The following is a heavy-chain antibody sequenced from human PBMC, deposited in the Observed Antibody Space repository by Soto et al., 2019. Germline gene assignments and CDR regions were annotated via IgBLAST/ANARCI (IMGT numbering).Heavy chain of an antibody. V-gene: IGHV4-59*01. J-gene: IGHJ5*02. CDR1: GGSISSYY. Sequence: SETLSLTCTVSGGSISSYYWSWIRQPPGKGLEWIGYIYYSGSTNYNPSLKSRVTISVDTSENQFSLKLSSVTAADTAVYYCARARSAVAGTLFDPWGQGTLVTVSS. D-gene: IGHD6-19*01. CDR3: ARARSAVAGTLFDP. CDR2: IYYSGST.